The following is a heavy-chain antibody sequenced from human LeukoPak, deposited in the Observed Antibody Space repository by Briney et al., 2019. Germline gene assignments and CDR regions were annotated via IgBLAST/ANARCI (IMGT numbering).Heavy chain of an antibody. CDR1: GFTFSDYG. V-gene: IGHV3-33*01. Sequence: GGSLRLSCAVSGFTFSDYGLQWVRQAPGRGVVGVAVIWYDGSKKYYADSVNGRFTISRDSSENTVFLQMNTLRVEDTAVYYCARDALVTTAGRSFDSWGQGTLVTVSS. D-gene: IGHD6-13*01. CDR2: IWYDGSKK. J-gene: IGHJ4*02. CDR3: ARDALVTTAGRSFDS.